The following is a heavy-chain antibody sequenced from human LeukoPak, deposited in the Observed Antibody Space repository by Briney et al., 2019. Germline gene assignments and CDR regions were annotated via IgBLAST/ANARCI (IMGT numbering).Heavy chain of an antibody. CDR2: ISYDGTNK. V-gene: IGHV3-30-3*01. CDR3: ARDRDYGGKSVFYYYMDV. D-gene: IGHD4-23*01. Sequence: PGRSLRLSCAASGFTFSSYAMHWVRQAPGKGLESVAVISYDGTNKYYADSVKGRFTISRDNSKNTLYLQMNSLRAEDTAVYYCARDRDYGGKSVFYYYMDVWGKGTTVTVSS. J-gene: IGHJ6*03. CDR1: GFTFSSYA.